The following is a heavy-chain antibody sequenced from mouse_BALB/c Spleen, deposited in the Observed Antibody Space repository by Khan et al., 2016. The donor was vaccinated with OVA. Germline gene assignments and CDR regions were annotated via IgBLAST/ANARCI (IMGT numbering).Heavy chain of an antibody. J-gene: IGHJ4*01. V-gene: IGHV3-2*02. CDR3: ARDGSRYNYAMDY. D-gene: IGHD2-3*01. Sequence: VQLKQSGPGLVKPSQSLSLTCTVTGYSITSDYAWNWIRQFPGNKLEWMGYISSSGSTNYNPALKSRISNTRDTSKNQFFLQLNSVTTEDTATYYCARDGSRYNYAMDYWGQGTSVTVSS. CDR1: GYSITSDYA. CDR2: ISSSGST.